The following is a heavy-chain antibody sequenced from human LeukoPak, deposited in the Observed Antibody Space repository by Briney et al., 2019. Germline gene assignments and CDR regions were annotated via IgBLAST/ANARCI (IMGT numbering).Heavy chain of an antibody. D-gene: IGHD2-15*01. Sequence: PGGSLRLSCVGSGFIFRDYPMIWMRQAPGKGLEWVSSISGSGGSTYYADYVKGRFTISRDNSKNTLDLQMNSLRAEDTAVYYCAKSSLVTPYDYWGQGTLVSVSS. CDR2: ISGSGGST. V-gene: IGHV3-23*01. CDR3: AKSSLVTPYDY. J-gene: IGHJ4*02. CDR1: GFIFRDYP.